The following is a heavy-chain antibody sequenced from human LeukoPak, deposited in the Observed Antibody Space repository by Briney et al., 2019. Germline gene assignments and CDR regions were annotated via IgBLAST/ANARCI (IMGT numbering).Heavy chain of an antibody. CDR2: MSSSGST. V-gene: IGHV4-4*09. CDR3: ARLGPYGDDTYYMDV. J-gene: IGHJ6*03. Sequence: PSETLSLTCTVSGGSISRYFWSWIRQPPGKGLEWIGYMSSSGSTNYNPSLKSRVSISVDTSKNQFSLKLSSVTAADTAVYYCARLGPYGDDTYYMDVWGKGTRSPSP. CDR1: GGSISRYF. D-gene: IGHD4-17*01.